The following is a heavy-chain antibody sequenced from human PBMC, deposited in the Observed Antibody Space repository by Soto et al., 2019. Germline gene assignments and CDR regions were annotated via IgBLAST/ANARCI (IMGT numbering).Heavy chain of an antibody. Sequence: SETLSLTCTVSGGSVSNSNYYWGWIRQSPGKGLEWIGSVYYRGRSYSKSSVKSRVTISVDTSKNQFSLNLNSVTASDTAVYFCVSQTTSVLTQAYFDYWGPGALVTVSS. CDR2: VYYRGRS. CDR1: GGSVSNSNYY. CDR3: VSQTTSVLTQAYFDY. V-gene: IGHV4-39*01. D-gene: IGHD2-8*01. J-gene: IGHJ4*02.